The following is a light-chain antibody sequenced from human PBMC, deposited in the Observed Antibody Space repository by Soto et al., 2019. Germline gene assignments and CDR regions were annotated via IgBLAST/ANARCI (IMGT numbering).Light chain of an antibody. Sequence: EIQMTQSPFTLSVSPGERATLSCRASQSVNSNLAWYQQKPGQAPRLLIYGASPRATGIPSSFIGNGSGTEFFLTASSLQPEDFVVYYCQQYNNRSVTFGPGTKVDIK. J-gene: IGKJ3*01. CDR3: QQYNNRSVT. V-gene: IGKV3-15*01. CDR2: GAS. CDR1: QSVNSN.